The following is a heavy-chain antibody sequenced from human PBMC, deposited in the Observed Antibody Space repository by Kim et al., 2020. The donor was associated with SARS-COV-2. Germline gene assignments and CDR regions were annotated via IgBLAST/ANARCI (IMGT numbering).Heavy chain of an antibody. Sequence: ASVKVSCKVSGYTLTELSMHWVRQTPGKGLEWIGNFDPQYGETVYAQKFQGRVTMTEDTSTDTAYLELSSLRSEVTAVYYCATESFSGIVIYALYHWGQGTLVTVSS. D-gene: IGHD1-1*01. V-gene: IGHV1-24*01. J-gene: IGHJ4*02. CDR2: FDPQYGET. CDR1: GYTLTELS. CDR3: ATESFSGIVIYALYH.